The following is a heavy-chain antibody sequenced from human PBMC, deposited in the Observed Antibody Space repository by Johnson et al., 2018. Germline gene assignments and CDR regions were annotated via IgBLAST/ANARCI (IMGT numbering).Heavy chain of an antibody. J-gene: IGHJ6*02. CDR2: IYYSGST. Sequence: VQLVESGPGLVKPSETLSLTCTVSGGSISSYYWSWIRQPPGKGLEWIGYIYYSGSTNYNPSLKSRVTISVDTSKNQFSLKLSSVTAADTAVYYCARGITMVRGVIMHYYYGMDVWGQGTTGTVSS. CDR1: GGSISSYY. D-gene: IGHD3-10*01. V-gene: IGHV4-59*01. CDR3: ARGITMVRGVIMHYYYGMDV.